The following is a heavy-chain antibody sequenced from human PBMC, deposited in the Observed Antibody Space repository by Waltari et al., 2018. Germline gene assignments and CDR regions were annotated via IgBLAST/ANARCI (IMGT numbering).Heavy chain of an antibody. Sequence: QLQLQESGPGLVKPSETLSLTCTVSGGSISSSSYYWGWIRQPPGKGLEWIGSIYDSGSTYYNPSLKSRVTISVDTSKNQFSLKLSSVTAADTAVYYCASTPYYDILTGYSLDYWGQGTLVTVSS. D-gene: IGHD3-9*01. CDR3: ASTPYYDILTGYSLDY. CDR2: IYDSGST. V-gene: IGHV4-39*07. CDR1: GGSISSSSYY. J-gene: IGHJ4*02.